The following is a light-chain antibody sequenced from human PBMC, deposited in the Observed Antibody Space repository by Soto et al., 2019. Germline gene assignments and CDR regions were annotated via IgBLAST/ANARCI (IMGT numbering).Light chain of an antibody. J-gene: IGLJ3*02. CDR3: CSYAGSYTLV. CDR2: DVS. V-gene: IGLV2-11*01. Sequence: ALTQPRSVSGSPGQSVTISCTGTSSDVGAYNYVSWYQQHPGKVPKLMIYDVSRRPSGVPDRFSGSKSGNTASLTISGLQADDEADYYCCSYAGSYTLVFGGGTKLTVL. CDR1: SSDVGAYNY.